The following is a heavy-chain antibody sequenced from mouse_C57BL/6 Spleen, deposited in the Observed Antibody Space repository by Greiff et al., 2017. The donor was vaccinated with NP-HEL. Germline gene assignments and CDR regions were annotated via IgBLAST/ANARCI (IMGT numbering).Heavy chain of an antibody. CDR1: GYTFTSYW. Sequence: VQLQQPGAELVMPGASVKLSCKASGYTFTSYWMHWVKQRPGQGLEWIGEIDPSDSYTNYNQKFKGKSTLTVDKSSSTAYMQLSSLTSEDSAVYYCASKGGSSGYDFDYWGQGTTLTVSS. J-gene: IGHJ2*01. V-gene: IGHV1-69*01. CDR2: IDPSDSYT. D-gene: IGHD3-2*02. CDR3: ASKGGSSGYDFDY.